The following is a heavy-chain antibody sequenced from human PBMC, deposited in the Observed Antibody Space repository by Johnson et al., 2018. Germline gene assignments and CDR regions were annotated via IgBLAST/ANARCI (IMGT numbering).Heavy chain of an antibody. CDR2: ISYDGRTK. Sequence: QVQLQESGGGVVQPGRSLRLSCEGSAFSFSSLPIHWVRQAPGKGLEWLAIISYDGRTKYCADAVKRRFSISRDNSKNSVYLQMSSLRVEDTAVYYCAREYWGDNDYWGQGTLVTVSS. V-gene: IGHV3-30*04. CDR3: AREYWGDNDY. CDR1: AFSFSSLP. J-gene: IGHJ4*02. D-gene: IGHD2-21*01.